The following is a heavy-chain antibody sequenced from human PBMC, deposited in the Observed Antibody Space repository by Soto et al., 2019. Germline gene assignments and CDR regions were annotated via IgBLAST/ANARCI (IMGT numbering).Heavy chain of an antibody. V-gene: IGHV4-34*01. CDR3: ARGYDILTGYYNRLDY. CDR2: INHSGST. J-gene: IGHJ4*02. Sequence: SETLSLTCAVYGGSFSGYYWSWIRQPPGKGLEWIGEINHSGSTNYNPSLKSRVTISVDTSKNQFSLKLSSVTAADTAVYYCARGYDILTGYYNRLDYWGQGTLVTVSS. CDR1: GGSFSGYY. D-gene: IGHD3-9*01.